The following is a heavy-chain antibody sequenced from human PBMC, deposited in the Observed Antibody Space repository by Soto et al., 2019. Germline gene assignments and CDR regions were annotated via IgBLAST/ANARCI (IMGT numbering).Heavy chain of an antibody. CDR2: INAGNGNT. CDR3: ARILIAAAGTSPTFAYYYGVDV. CDR1: GYTFTSYA. V-gene: IGHV1-3*01. D-gene: IGHD6-13*01. J-gene: IGHJ6*02. Sequence: ASVKVSCKASGYTFTSYAMHWVRQAPGQRLEWMGWINAGNGNTKYSQEFQGRVTITRDTSASTAYMELSSLRSEDTAVYYCARILIAAAGTSPTFAYYYGVDVWGQGTTVTVSS.